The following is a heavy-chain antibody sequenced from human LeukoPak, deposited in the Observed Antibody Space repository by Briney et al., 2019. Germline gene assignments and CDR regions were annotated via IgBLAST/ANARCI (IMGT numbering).Heavy chain of an antibody. V-gene: IGHV3-21*01. CDR2: IDSSSSYM. Sequence: GGSLRLSCAASGFTFSSYSMMWVRRAPGKGLEWVSSIDSSSSYMYYVDSVKGRFTISRDNSKNTLYLQMNSLRAEDTAVYYCARDPDYYYDSSGYYSWGQGTLVTVSS. J-gene: IGHJ4*02. D-gene: IGHD3-22*01. CDR1: GFTFSSYS. CDR3: ARDPDYYYDSSGYYS.